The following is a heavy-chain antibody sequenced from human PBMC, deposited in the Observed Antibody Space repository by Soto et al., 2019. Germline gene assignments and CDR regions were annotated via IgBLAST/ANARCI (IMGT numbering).Heavy chain of an antibody. Sequence: PGGSLRLSCVASGFSFSTYDMDWVRQAPGKAPEWIAHISTTSFTIYYAASVKGRFTISRDNVRNSLYLEMKSLRDEVTAVYYCARDGCFDGSCYSGSDFWGQGTQVTVSS. CDR2: ISTTSFTI. CDR3: ARDGCFDGSCYSGSDF. CDR1: GFSFSTYD. J-gene: IGHJ4*02. D-gene: IGHD2-15*01. V-gene: IGHV3-48*02.